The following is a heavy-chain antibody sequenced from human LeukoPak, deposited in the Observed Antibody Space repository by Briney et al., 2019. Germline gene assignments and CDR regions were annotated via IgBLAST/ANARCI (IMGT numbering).Heavy chain of an antibody. D-gene: IGHD3-22*01. CDR2: IYTSGNI. CDR3: ARESKTYDSSGYYHDS. CDR1: GGSISNYY. Sequence: PSETLSLTCTVSGGSISNYYWSWIRLPAGKGLEWIGRIYTSGNIDYNPSLKSRVTMSVDTSRNQFSLKLWSVTAADTAVFYCARESKTYDSSGYYHDSWGQGTLVTVSS. V-gene: IGHV4-4*07. J-gene: IGHJ4*02.